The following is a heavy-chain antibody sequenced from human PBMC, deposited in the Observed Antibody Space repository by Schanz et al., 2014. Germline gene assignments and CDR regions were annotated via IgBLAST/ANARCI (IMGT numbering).Heavy chain of an antibody. CDR1: GYTFTSYG. Sequence: QVQLVQSGAEVKKPGASVKVSCKASGYTFTSYGISWVRQAPGQGLEWMGWISPYNGNTNYAQKLQGRVTMTADTSTSTAYMELWSLRSDDTAVYYCARDRRRYCSTASCLHDNWFDPWGQGTLVIVSS. D-gene: IGHD2-2*01. CDR3: ARDRRRYCSTASCLHDNWFDP. V-gene: IGHV1-18*01. J-gene: IGHJ5*02. CDR2: ISPYNGNT.